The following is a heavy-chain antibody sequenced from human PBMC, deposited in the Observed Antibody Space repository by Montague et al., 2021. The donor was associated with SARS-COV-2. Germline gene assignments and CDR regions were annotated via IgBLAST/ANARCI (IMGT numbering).Heavy chain of an antibody. CDR3: ARVYIRGSSPTSGMDV. J-gene: IGHJ6*02. Sequence: SLRLSCAASGFTFSSFWMTWVRQAPGKGLEWVANINQDESAKNYADSVKGRFTISRDNAKNSLYLQMNGLRAEDTALYYCARVYIRGSSPTSGMDVWGQGTTVTVSS. CDR1: GFTFSSFW. D-gene: IGHD6-13*01. V-gene: IGHV3-7*01. CDR2: INQDESAK.